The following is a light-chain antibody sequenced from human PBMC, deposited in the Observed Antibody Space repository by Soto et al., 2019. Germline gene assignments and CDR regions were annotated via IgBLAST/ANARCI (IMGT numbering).Light chain of an antibody. CDR3: QQDCSSPFT. CDR1: QSVSRNY. V-gene: IGKV3-20*01. Sequence: EIVLTQSPGTLSLSPGERGTLSCRASQSVSRNYLTWYQQKPGQAPRLLIYAASSRATGIPDRFSGSGSGTDFTLTISRLEPEDFAVYYCQQDCSSPFTFGPGTKVDIK. CDR2: AAS. J-gene: IGKJ3*01.